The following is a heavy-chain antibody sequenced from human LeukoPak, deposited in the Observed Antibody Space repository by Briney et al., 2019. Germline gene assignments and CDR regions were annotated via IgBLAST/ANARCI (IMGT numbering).Heavy chain of an antibody. V-gene: IGHV4-59*12. D-gene: IGHD2-21*02. CDR1: GGSISSYY. J-gene: IGHJ5*02. Sequence: SETLSLTCTVSGGSISSYYWSWIRQPPGKGLEWIGYIYYSGSTNYNPSLKSRVTISVDTSKNQFSLKLSSVTAADTAVYYCARVYCGGDCYSNWFDPWGQGTLVTVSS. CDR2: IYYSGST. CDR3: ARVYCGGDCYSNWFDP.